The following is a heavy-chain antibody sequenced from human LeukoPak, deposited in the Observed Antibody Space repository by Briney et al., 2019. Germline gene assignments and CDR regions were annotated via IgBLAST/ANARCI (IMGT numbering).Heavy chain of an antibody. Sequence: GASVKVSCKASGGTFISYTISWVRQAPGQGVEWLGMIIPILAIPNYSHKFQARVTITADKSTSTAYMELSSLRSEDTAVYYCARDYSGSYDSYDYWGQGTLVTVSS. CDR2: IIPILAIP. J-gene: IGHJ4*02. CDR3: ARDYSGSYDSYDY. D-gene: IGHD1-26*01. V-gene: IGHV1-69*04. CDR1: GGTFISYT.